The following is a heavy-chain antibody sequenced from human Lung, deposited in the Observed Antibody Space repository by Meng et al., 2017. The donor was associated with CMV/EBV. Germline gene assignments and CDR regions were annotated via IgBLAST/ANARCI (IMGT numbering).Heavy chain of an antibody. CDR3: AKGKTAIAAAGPLDY. CDR2: IRYDGSNK. J-gene: IGHJ4*02. Sequence: LTCAASGFTFSSYGMHWVRQAPGKGLEWVAFIRYDGSNKYYADSVKGRFTSSRDNSKNTLYLQMNSLIAEDTAVYYCAKGKTAIAAAGPLDYWCQGTXVTVSS. D-gene: IGHD6-13*01. V-gene: IGHV3-30*02. CDR1: GFTFSSYG.